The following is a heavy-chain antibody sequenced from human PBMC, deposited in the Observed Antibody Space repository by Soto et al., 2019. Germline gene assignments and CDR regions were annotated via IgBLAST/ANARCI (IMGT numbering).Heavy chain of an antibody. CDR1: GGSVSDSNYY. V-gene: IGHV4-39*01. Sequence: SETLSLSCTVSGGSVSDSNYYWGWIRQSPGKGLEWIGSVYYRGRSYSKSSVKSRVTVSVDTSKNQFSLNLNSVTASDTAVYYCVSQRTSVLTQAYFDYWGPGALVTVSS. D-gene: IGHD2-8*01. CDR3: VSQRTSVLTQAYFDY. CDR2: VYYRGRS. J-gene: IGHJ4*02.